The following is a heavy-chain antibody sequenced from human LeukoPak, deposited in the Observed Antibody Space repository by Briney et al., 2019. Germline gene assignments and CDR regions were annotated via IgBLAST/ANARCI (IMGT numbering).Heavy chain of an antibody. D-gene: IGHD6-13*01. CDR1: GYTFTGYY. Sequence: ASVKVSCKASGYTFTGYYMHWVRQAPGQELEWMGWINPNSGGTNYAHKFQGRVTMTRDTSISTAYMDLSMLRSDDTAVYYCARGIRIAAAGTVGIDYWGQGTLVTVSS. CDR3: ARGIRIAAAGTVGIDY. V-gene: IGHV1-2*02. CDR2: INPNSGGT. J-gene: IGHJ4*02.